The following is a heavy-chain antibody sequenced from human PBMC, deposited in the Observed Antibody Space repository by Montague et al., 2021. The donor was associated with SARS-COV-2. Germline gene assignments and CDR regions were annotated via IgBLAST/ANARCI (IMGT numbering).Heavy chain of an antibody. D-gene: IGHD6-6*01. J-gene: IGHJ4*02. Sequence: SETLSLTCAVYGGSFSGYYWSWIRQPPGKGLEWIGEINHSGSTNYNPSLKGQVTISVDTSKNQFSLKLSSVTAADTAVYYCARISGKLVLLWGQGTLVTVSS. CDR3: ARISGKLVLL. V-gene: IGHV4-34*01. CDR2: INHSGST. CDR1: GGSFSGYY.